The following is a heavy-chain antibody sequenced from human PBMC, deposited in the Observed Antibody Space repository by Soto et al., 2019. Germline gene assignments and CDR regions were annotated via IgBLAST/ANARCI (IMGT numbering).Heavy chain of an antibody. CDR1: GGSIGSSDYY. V-gene: IGHV4-39*01. D-gene: IGHD3-22*01. J-gene: IGHJ4*02. CDR3: VRQRRYYYDSSGYPDY. Sequence: SETLSLTCTVSGGSIGSSDYYWGFIRQPPGKGLEWIGTIYYTGSTYYNPSLKSRVTISVDASKNQFSLNLNSVTAADTAVYYCVRQRRYYYDSSGYPDYWGQGTLVTSPQ. CDR2: IYYTGST.